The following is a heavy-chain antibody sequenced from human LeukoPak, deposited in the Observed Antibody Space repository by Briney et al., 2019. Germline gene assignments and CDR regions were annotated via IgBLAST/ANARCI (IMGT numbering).Heavy chain of an antibody. CDR3: ARDLGTAMVPYFDY. Sequence: GASVKVSCKASGYTFTSYGISWVRQAPGQGLEWIGWISAYNGNTNYAQKLQGRVTMTTDTSTSTAYMELRSLRSDDTAVYYCARDLGTAMVPYFDYWGQGTLVTVSS. CDR1: GYTFTSYG. D-gene: IGHD5-18*01. J-gene: IGHJ4*02. V-gene: IGHV1-18*04. CDR2: ISAYNGNT.